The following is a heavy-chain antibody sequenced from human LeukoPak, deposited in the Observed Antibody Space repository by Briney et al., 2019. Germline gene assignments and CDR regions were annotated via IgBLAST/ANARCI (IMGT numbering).Heavy chain of an antibody. CDR3: ARLKRPPYSGMDV. Sequence: SSETLSLTCTVSGYSISSGYYWGWIRQPPGKGLEWIGDMYFIGTTNYNPALQSRVTISMDASQNQFSLKLTSVTAADTAVYYCARLKRPPYSGMDVWGQGTTVTVSS. V-gene: IGHV4-38-2*02. J-gene: IGHJ6*02. CDR2: MYFIGTT. CDR1: GYSISSGYY.